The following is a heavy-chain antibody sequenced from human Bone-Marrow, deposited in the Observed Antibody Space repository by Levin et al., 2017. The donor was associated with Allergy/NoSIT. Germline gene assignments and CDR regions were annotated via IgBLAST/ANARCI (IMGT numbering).Heavy chain of an antibody. CDR1: GFIFSNAL. J-gene: IGHJ4*02. Sequence: GGSLRLSCAASGFIFSNALMSWVRQAPGKGLEWVGRINSKIDGGTTDYAAPVKGRFIISRDDSKNTLYLQMNSLKTEDTAVNSCSTEALAGTDYWGQGTLVTVSS. D-gene: IGHD6-19*01. CDR3: STEALAGTDY. CDR2: INSKIDGGTT. V-gene: IGHV3-15*01.